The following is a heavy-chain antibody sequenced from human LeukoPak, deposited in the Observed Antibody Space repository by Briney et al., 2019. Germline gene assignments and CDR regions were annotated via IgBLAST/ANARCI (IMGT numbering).Heavy chain of an antibody. CDR2: ISAYNGNT. D-gene: IGHD1-26*01. V-gene: IGHV1-18*01. CDR1: GYTFTSYG. J-gene: IGHJ1*01. Sequence: GASVKVSCKASGYTFTSYGISWVRQAPGQGLEWMGWISAYNGNTNYAQKLQGRVTMTTDTSTSTAYMELRSLRSDDTALYYCAIYTGSYVRYFQHWGQGTLVIVSS. CDR3: AIYTGSYVRYFQH.